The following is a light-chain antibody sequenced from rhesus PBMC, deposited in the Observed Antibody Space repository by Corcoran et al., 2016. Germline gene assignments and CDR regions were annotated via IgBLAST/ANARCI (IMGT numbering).Light chain of an antibody. CDR2: NAS. CDR3: QQHNGYPLA. V-gene: IGKV1-25*01. CDR1: QGISKY. J-gene: IGKJ4*01. Sequence: DIQMTQSPSSLSASVGDTVTITGQASQGISKYLAWDQQKPGKAPKLLIYNASTLQSGVPSRFSVSGSGTEFTLTLSSLQPEDFATYYCQQHNGYPLAFGGGTKVELK.